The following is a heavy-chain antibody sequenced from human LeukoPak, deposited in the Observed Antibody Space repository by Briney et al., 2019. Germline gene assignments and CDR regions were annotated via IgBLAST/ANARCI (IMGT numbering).Heavy chain of an antibody. CDR1: GDSISSGDW. D-gene: IGHD4-17*01. V-gene: IGHV4-4*02. CDR2: IYHTGST. Sequence: SETLSLTCAVSGDSISSGDWWSWVRQPPGKGLEWIGEIYHTGSTNNNPSLKSRVTMSVDKSKNQFSLKLNSVTAADTAVYYCATYGDYIVDAFDIWGQGTMVTVFS. J-gene: IGHJ3*02. CDR3: ATYGDYIVDAFDI.